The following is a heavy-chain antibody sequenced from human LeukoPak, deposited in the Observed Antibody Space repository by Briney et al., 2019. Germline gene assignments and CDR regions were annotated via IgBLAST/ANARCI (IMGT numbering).Heavy chain of an antibody. V-gene: IGHV1-2*06. J-gene: IGHJ4*02. CDR2: INPNSGGT. D-gene: IGHD3-3*01. CDR1: GYTFTGYY. CDR3: ARAYYDFWSDFDY. Sequence: ASVTVSCTASGYTFTGYYMHWVRQAPGQGLEWMGRINPNSGGTNYAQKFQGRVTMTRDTSISTAYMELSRLRSDDTAVYYCARAYYDFWSDFDYWGQGTLVTVSS.